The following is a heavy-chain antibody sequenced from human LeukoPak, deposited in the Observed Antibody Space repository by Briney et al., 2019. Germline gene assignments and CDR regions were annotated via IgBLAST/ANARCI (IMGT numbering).Heavy chain of an antibody. CDR1: GFTFSSYG. CDR2: ISYDGSNK. J-gene: IGHJ4*02. Sequence: GGSLRLSCAASGFTFSSYGMHWVRQAPGKGLEWVAVISYDGSNKYYADSVRGRFAISRDNSKNTLYLQMNSLRAEDTAVYYCARDRGLLYYFDYWGQGTLVTVSS. V-gene: IGHV3-30*19. CDR3: ARDRGLLYYFDY. D-gene: IGHD2-15*01.